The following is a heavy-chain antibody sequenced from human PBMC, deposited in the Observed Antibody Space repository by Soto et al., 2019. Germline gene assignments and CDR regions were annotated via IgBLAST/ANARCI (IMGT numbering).Heavy chain of an antibody. D-gene: IGHD3-3*01. CDR2: IIPIFGTA. Sequence: ASVKVSCKASGGTFSRYAISWVRQAPGQGLEWMGGIIPIFGTANYAQKFQGRVTITADESTSTAYMELSSLRSEDTAVYYCARGLRFLEWFPTAYYYYGMDVWGQGTTVTVSS. CDR1: GGTFSRYA. J-gene: IGHJ6*02. V-gene: IGHV1-69*13. CDR3: ARGLRFLEWFPTAYYYYGMDV.